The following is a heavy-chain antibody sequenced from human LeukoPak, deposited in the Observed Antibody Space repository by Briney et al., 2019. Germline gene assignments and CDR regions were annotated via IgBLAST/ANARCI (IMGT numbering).Heavy chain of an antibody. V-gene: IGHV4-4*02. J-gene: IGHJ4*02. Sequence: SGTLSLTYAVSSDSISNNNWWSWVRQPPGKGLEWIGEIYHSGSTNYNPSLKSRVTISVDNSKNQFSLKLTSVTAADTAVYYCARGGTGALDYWGQGTLVTVSS. CDR3: ARGGTGALDY. CDR1: SDSISNNNW. CDR2: IYHSGST. D-gene: IGHD1/OR15-1a*01.